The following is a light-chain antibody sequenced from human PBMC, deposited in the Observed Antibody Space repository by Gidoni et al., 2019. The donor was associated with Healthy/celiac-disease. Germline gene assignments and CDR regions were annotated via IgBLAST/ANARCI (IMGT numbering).Light chain of an antibody. V-gene: IGLV3-1*01. J-gene: IGLJ1*01. CDR2: QDN. CDR1: KLGNKY. Sequence: SYELTQPPSVSVSPGKTASITCSGDKLGNKYACWYQQKPGQSPVLVIYQDNKRPSGIPERFSGSNAGNTATLTISGTQAMDEADYYCQAWDSSTFYVFGTGTKVTVL. CDR3: QAWDSSTFYV.